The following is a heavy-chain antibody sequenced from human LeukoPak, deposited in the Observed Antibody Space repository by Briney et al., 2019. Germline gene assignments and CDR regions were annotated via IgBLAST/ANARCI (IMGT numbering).Heavy chain of an antibody. V-gene: IGHV1-18*01. CDR1: GYTFTNYG. J-gene: IGHJ4*02. CDR3: ARVAGIAVAGTADY. Sequence: ASVKVSCKASGYTFTNYGISWVRQAPGQGREWMGCNSAYNGNTNYAQKLQSRVTMTTDTSTSTDYMELRSLRSDDTAVYYCARVAGIAVAGTADYWGQGTLVTVSS. D-gene: IGHD6-19*01. CDR2: NSAYNGNT.